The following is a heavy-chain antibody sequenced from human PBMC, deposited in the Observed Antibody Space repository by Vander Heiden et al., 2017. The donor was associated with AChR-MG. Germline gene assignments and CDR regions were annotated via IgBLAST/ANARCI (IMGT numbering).Heavy chain of an antibody. J-gene: IGHJ5*02. CDR1: GGSISSYY. CDR2: IYNSGST. D-gene: IGHD3-22*01. V-gene: IGHV4-59*01. Sequence: QVQLQESGPGLVKPSETLSLTCTDSGGSISSYYWSWIRQPPGKGLEWIGYIYNSGSTNYNPSLKSRVTISVDTSKNQFSLKLSAVTAADTAVYYCARDLYYYDSSAYYFPSNWFDPWGQGTLVTVSS. CDR3: ARDLYYYDSSAYYFPSNWFDP.